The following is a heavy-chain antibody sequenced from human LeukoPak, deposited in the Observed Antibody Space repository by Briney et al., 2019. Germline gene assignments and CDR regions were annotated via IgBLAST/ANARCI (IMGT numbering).Heavy chain of an antibody. CDR3: ARNFVVVVAAVPYWYLDL. D-gene: IGHD2-15*01. Sequence: ASVKVSCKASGYTFTSYDINWVRQATGQGLEWMGWMNPNSGNTGYAQKFQGRVTMTRNTSISTAYMELSSLRSEDTAVYYCARNFVVVVAAVPYWYLDLWGRGTLVTVSS. CDR1: GYTFTSYD. CDR2: MNPNSGNT. J-gene: IGHJ2*01. V-gene: IGHV1-8*01.